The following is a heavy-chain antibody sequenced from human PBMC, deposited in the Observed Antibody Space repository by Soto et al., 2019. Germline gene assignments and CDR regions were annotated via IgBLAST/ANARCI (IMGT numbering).Heavy chain of an antibody. Sequence: QITLKESGPTLVKPTQTLTLSCTFSGFSLSTSGVGVGWIRQPPGKALEWLAVIYWDDNKYYSSSLKSRLTITKDTSKNQVVLTLINMDPVDTATYYCAHRRVQMGFYWGQRTLVTVSS. CDR2: IYWDDNK. J-gene: IGHJ4*02. V-gene: IGHV2-5*02. D-gene: IGHD1-26*01. CDR1: GFSLSTSGVG. CDR3: AHRRVQMGFY.